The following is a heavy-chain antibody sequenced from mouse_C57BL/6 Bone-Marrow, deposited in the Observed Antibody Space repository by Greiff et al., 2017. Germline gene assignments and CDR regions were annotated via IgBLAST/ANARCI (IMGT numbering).Heavy chain of an antibody. CDR2: IHPNSGST. V-gene: IGHV1-64*01. Sequence: VQLQQPGAELVKPGASVKLSCKASGYTFTSYWMHWVKQRPGQGLEWIGMIHPNSGSTNYNEKFKSKATLPVDKSYSTAYMQVSSMTSEDSAVYYWERWGIKGRLGSYYAMDDWGQGTSVTVSS. CDR1: GYTFTSYW. J-gene: IGHJ4*01. CDR3: ERWGIKGRLGSYYAMDD. D-gene: IGHD1-1*01.